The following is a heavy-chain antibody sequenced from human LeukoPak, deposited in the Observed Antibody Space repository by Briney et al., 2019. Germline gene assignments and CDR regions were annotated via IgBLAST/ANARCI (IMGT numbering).Heavy chain of an antibody. J-gene: IGHJ4*02. CDR1: GGSFSGYY. D-gene: IGHD1-26*01. Sequence: SETLSLTWAVYGGSFSGYYWSWVRQPPGKGLEWIGEINHSGSTNYNPSLKSRVTISVDTSKNQFSLKLSSVTAADTAVYYCARGRGPSGSPDYWGQGTLVTVSS. CDR2: INHSGST. V-gene: IGHV4-34*01. CDR3: ARGRGPSGSPDY.